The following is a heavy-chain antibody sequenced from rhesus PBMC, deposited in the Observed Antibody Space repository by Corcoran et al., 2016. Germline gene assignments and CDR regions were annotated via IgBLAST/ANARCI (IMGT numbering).Heavy chain of an antibody. CDR3: AGISWNQYWYFDL. V-gene: IGHV4S7*01. CDR1: GGSISAGYG. CDR2: IYSSSGNT. D-gene: IGHD1-1*01. Sequence: QVQLQESGPGLLKPSETLSLTCGVSGGSISAGYGWGWIRQPPGKGRGWIGRIYSSSGNTYSNPSLKSRVTISTDTSKNQFSLILSSVTAADTAVYYCAGISWNQYWYFDLWGPGTPITISS. J-gene: IGHJ2*01.